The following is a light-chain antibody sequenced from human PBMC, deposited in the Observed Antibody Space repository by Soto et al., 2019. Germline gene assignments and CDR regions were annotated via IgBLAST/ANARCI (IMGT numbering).Light chain of an antibody. J-gene: IGKJ4*01. V-gene: IGKV3-20*01. CDR1: QTVTNTY. Sequence: EIVLTQSPGTLSLSPGERATLSCRASQTVTNTYLAWYQQKSGQAPTFLIYGASNRATGIPDRFSGSGSGTDFPLTISRLEPEDFAVYYCQQYGTLPPTFGGGTKVEI. CDR2: GAS. CDR3: QQYGTLPPT.